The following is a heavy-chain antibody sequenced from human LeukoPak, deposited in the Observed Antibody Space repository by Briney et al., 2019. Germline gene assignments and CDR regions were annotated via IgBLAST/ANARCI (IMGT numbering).Heavy chain of an antibody. Sequence: PETLSLTCTVSGGSISSYYWSWIRQPPGKGLEWIGYIYYSGSTNYNPSLKSRVTISVDTSKNQFSLKLNSVTAADTAVYYCARHTAEKYNWFDRWGQGTLVTVSS. V-gene: IGHV4-59*08. CDR1: GGSISSYY. J-gene: IGHJ5*02. CDR2: IYYSGST. D-gene: IGHD5-24*01. CDR3: ARHTAEKYNWFDR.